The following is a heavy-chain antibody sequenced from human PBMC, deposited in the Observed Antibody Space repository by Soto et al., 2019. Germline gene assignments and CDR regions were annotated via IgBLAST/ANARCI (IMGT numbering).Heavy chain of an antibody. J-gene: IGHJ5*02. Sequence: SETLSLTCTVSGGSISSGGYYWSWIRQHPGKGLEWIGYIYYSGSTYYNPSLKSRVTISVDTSKNQFSLKLSSVTAADTAVYYCARLTWNRWFDPWAQGTLVTVSS. CDR2: IYYSGST. CDR1: GGSISSGGYY. D-gene: IGHD1-1*01. V-gene: IGHV4-31*03. CDR3: ARLTWNRWFDP.